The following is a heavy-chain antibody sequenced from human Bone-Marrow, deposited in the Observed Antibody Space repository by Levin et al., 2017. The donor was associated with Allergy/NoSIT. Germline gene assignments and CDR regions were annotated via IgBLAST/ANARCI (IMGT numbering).Heavy chain of an antibody. D-gene: IGHD2-8*01. CDR2: INNDASVT. CDR3: ARGYIYTNGYSTSMLAPFDF. Sequence: KTGGSLRLSCVASGFRFSDYYMSWIRQAPGKGLEWIAHINNDASVTYYGDSVKGRFTISRDNAKSSLFLQVNSLRDEDTAVYYCARGYIYTNGYSTSMLAPFDFWGQGTMVTVSS. CDR1: GFRFSDYY. J-gene: IGHJ3*01. V-gene: IGHV3-11*01.